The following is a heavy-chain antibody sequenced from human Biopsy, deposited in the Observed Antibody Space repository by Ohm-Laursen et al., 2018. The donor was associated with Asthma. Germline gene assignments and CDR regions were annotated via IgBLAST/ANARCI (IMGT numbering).Heavy chain of an antibody. V-gene: IGHV4-39*01. CDR3: ARHWNWGSFFDY. D-gene: IGHD7-27*01. J-gene: IGHJ4*02. CDR1: GGSISSYS. Sequence: SDTLSLTCTVSGGSISSYSWGWIRQPPGKGLEWIGSISYTGNTDIPSLRSRVTLSVDTSKNNFSLKLTSVTAADTAVFYCARHWNWGSFFDYWGQGMLVTVSS. CDR2: ISYTGNT.